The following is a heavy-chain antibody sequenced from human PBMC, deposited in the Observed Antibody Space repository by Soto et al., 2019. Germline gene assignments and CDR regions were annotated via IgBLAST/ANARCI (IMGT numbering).Heavy chain of an antibody. CDR1: GDSISNNNW. CDR3: ASKTEARTDY. CDR2: IHHSGST. Sequence: QVQLQESGPGLVKPSGTLSLTCAVSGDSISNNNWWHWVRQPPGKGLEWIGEIHHSGSTNYNPSLKSRVTISIDTSKNQFSLKLSSVTAADTAVYYCASKTEARTDYGGQGILVTVSS. D-gene: IGHD1-1*01. V-gene: IGHV4-4*02. J-gene: IGHJ4*02.